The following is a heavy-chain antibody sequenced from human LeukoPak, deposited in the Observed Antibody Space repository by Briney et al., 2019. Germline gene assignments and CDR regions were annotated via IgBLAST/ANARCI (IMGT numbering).Heavy chain of an antibody. CDR1: GFTFSSYW. CDR3: TRSSSGYYLTEYFDY. J-gene: IGHJ4*02. D-gene: IGHD3-22*01. Sequence: GGSLRLSCAASGFTFSSYWMSWVRQAPGKGLEWVDNIKQDGSEKYYVDSVKGRFTISRDNAKNSLYLQMNSLRAEDTAVYYCTRSSSGYYLTEYFDYWGQGTLVTVSS. V-gene: IGHV3-7*01. CDR2: IKQDGSEK.